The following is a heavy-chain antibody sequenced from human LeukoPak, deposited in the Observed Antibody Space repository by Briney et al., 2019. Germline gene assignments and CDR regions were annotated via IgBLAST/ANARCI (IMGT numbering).Heavy chain of an antibody. Sequence: GGSLRLSCAASGFTFSSYGMHWVRQAPGKGLEWVAFMRYDGSNKYYADSVKGRFTISRDNSKNTLYLQMNSLRAEDTAVYYCAKMATMVRGVPFPFDPWGQGTLVTVSS. CDR1: GFTFSSYG. CDR3: AKMATMVRGVPFPFDP. CDR2: MRYDGSNK. V-gene: IGHV3-30*02. J-gene: IGHJ5*02. D-gene: IGHD3-10*01.